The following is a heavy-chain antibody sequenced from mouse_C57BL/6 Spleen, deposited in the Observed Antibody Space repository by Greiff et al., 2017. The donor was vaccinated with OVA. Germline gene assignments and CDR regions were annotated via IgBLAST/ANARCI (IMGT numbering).Heavy chain of an antibody. J-gene: IGHJ1*03. CDR3: ARTGGTGWYFEV. CDR1: GYTFTSYW. CDR2: IYPGSGST. V-gene: IGHV1-55*01. Sequence: QVQLQQPGAELVKPGASVKMSCKASGYTFTSYWITWVKQRPGQGLAWIGDIYPGSGSTNYNEKFKGKATLTVDTSSSTAYMQLSSLTSEDAAVDYCARTGGTGWYFEVWGTGTTVTVSS. D-gene: IGHD2-14*01.